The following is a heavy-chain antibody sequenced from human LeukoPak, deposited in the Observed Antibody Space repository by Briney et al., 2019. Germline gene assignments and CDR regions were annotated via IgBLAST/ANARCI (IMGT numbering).Heavy chain of an antibody. CDR3: ARLRCSGGSCLLNYYYYGMDV. CDR1: GFSFTNFW. D-gene: IGHD2-15*01. V-gene: IGHV5-51*01. J-gene: IGHJ6*02. Sequence: GESLKISCKVSGFSFTNFWIGWVRQMPGKGLEWMGIIYPGDSDTRYSPSFQGQVTISADKSISTAYLQWSSLKASDTAMYYCARLRCSGGSCLLNYYYYGMDVWGQGTTVTVSS. CDR2: IYPGDSDT.